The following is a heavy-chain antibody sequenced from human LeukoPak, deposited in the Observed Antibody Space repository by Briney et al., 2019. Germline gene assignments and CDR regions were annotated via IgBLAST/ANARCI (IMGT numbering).Heavy chain of an antibody. CDR3: ARDPRAPSSGYPVRGGMDV. Sequence: SVHVSSPASAYTLTGYYMHLVRQAPGQGLEWTASINPNSGGTNYAQKFKGRVTMTRDTSISTAYMELSRLRSDDTAVYYCARDPRAPSSGYPVRGGMDVWGQGTTVTVSS. J-gene: IGHJ6*02. CDR2: INPNSGGT. V-gene: IGHV1-2*02. D-gene: IGHD3-22*01. CDR1: AYTLTGYY.